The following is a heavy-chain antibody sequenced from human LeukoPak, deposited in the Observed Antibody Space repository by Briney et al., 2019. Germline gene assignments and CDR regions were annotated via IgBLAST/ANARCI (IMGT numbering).Heavy chain of an antibody. J-gene: IGHJ4*02. D-gene: IGHD3-22*01. Sequence: GESLKISCKGSGYTFTNYWIGWVRQMPGKGLEWMGIIYPDDSDTRYSPSFQGQVTISADKSISTAYLQWSSLKASDTAMYYCARQAFYYDSSLPYWGQGTLVTVSS. CDR2: IYPDDSDT. V-gene: IGHV5-51*01. CDR3: ARQAFYYDSSLPY. CDR1: GYTFTNYW.